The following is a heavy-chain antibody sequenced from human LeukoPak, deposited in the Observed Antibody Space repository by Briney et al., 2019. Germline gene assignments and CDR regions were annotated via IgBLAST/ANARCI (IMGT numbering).Heavy chain of an antibody. CDR2: IYYTGNT. CDR1: GGSLSSSF. D-gene: IGHD3-3*01. V-gene: IGHV4-59*01. Sequence: SESLSLTCTVSGGSLSSSFWSWIRQPPGKGLEWIGYIYYTGNTNYNPSLKSRVTISVDTSKNQFSLEMTSVTAADTAVYYCAKVHDFWSGYSLDYWGQGSLVTVSS. J-gene: IGHJ4*02. CDR3: AKVHDFWSGYSLDY.